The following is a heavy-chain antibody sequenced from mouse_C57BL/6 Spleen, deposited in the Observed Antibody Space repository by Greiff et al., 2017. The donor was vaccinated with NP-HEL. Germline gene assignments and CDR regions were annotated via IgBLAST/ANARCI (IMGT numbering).Heavy chain of an antibody. V-gene: IGHV1-42*01. CDR1: GYSFTGYY. J-gene: IGHJ4*01. Sequence: VQLQQSGPELVKPGASVKISCKASGYSFTGYYMNWVKQSPEKSLEWIGEINPSTGGTTYNQKFKAKATLTVDKSSSTAYMQLKSLTSEDSAVYYCARGVWKAQATFAMDYWGQGTSVTVSS. CDR3: ARGVWKAQATFAMDY. D-gene: IGHD3-2*02. CDR2: INPSTGGT.